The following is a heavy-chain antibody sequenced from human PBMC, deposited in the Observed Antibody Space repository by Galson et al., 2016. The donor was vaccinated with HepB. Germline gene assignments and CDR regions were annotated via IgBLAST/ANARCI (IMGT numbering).Heavy chain of an antibody. Sequence: SLRLSCAASGFAFINYAMVWVRQAPGKGLEWVTVISYDGGTKHYAGSVEGRFTVSRDNSRGTVDLQMDSLRPEDTAMYYCARERYNWHWGDAFDIWGQGTMVTVSS. CDR3: ARERYNWHWGDAFDI. J-gene: IGHJ3*02. D-gene: IGHD1-7*01. CDR2: ISYDGGTK. V-gene: IGHV3-30*04. CDR1: GFAFINYA.